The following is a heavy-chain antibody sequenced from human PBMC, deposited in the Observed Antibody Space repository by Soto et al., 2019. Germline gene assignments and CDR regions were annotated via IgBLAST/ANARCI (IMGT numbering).Heavy chain of an antibody. Sequence: QVQLVESGGGVVQPGRSLRLSCAASGFTFSSYGMHWVRQAPGKGLEWVAVISYDGSNKYYADSVKGRFTISRDNSKNTLYLQMNSLRAEDTAVYYCAKDLTIFGVVITYYYYGMDVWGQGTTVTVSS. CDR2: ISYDGSNK. D-gene: IGHD3-3*01. CDR1: GFTFSSYG. CDR3: AKDLTIFGVVITYYYYGMDV. V-gene: IGHV3-30*18. J-gene: IGHJ6*02.